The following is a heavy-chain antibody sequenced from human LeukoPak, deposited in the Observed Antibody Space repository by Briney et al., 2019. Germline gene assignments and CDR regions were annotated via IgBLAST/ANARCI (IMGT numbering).Heavy chain of an antibody. V-gene: IGHV3-21*01. CDR3: ARSLSYDILTGYLY. D-gene: IGHD3-9*01. CDR1: GFTFSSYS. Sequence: GGSLRLACAASGFTFSSYSMNWVRQAPGKGLEWVSSISSSSSYIYYADSVKGRFTISRDNAKNSLYLQMNSLRAEDTAVYYCARSLSYDILTGYLYWGQGTLVTVSS. J-gene: IGHJ4*02. CDR2: ISSSSSYI.